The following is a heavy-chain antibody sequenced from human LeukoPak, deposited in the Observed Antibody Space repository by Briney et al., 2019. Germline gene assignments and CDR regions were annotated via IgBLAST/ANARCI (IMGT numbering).Heavy chain of an antibody. CDR3: AKDRLGIAAAGRNFDY. J-gene: IGHJ4*02. CDR2: ISGSGGST. Sequence: GGSLRLSCAASGFTFSSYAMSWVRQAPGRGLEWVSAISGSGGSTYYADSVKGRFTISRDNSKNTLYLQMNSLRAEDTAVYYCAKDRLGIAAAGRNFDYWGQGTLVTVSS. V-gene: IGHV3-23*01. D-gene: IGHD6-13*01. CDR1: GFTFSSYA.